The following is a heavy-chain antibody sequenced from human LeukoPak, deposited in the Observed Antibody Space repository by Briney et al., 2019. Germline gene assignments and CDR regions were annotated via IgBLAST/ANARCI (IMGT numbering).Heavy chain of an antibody. CDR2: IYTSGST. J-gene: IGHJ4*02. D-gene: IGHD5-12*01. CDR3: ARVGYSGYEFDY. Sequence: SETLSLTCAVYGGSFSDYYWSWIRQPAGKGLEWIGRIYTSGSTNYNPSLKSRVTMSVDTSKNQFSLKLSSVTAADTAVYYCARVGYSGYEFDYWGQGTLVTVSS. CDR1: GGSFSDYY. V-gene: IGHV4-59*10.